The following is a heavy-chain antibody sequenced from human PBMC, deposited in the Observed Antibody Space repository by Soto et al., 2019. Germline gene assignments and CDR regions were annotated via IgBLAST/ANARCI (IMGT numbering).Heavy chain of an antibody. V-gene: IGHV4-59*04. J-gene: IGHJ4*02. CDR3: AGDIRCGSYGFDY. Sequence: SETLSLPWTVSWGSIRSYYWRWIRQPPGKGLEWIGNIYYSGSTYYNPSLKSRVTISVDTSKNQFSLRLSSVTAADTAIYYCAGDIRCGSYGFDYWGQGTLVTVSS. D-gene: IGHD1-26*01. CDR1: WGSIRSYY. CDR2: IYYSGST.